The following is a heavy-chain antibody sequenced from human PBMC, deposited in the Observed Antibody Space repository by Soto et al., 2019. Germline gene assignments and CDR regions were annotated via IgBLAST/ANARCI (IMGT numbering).Heavy chain of an antibody. Sequence: SETLSLTCTVSGGTISSWYWSWIRQPPGKGLEWIGYIYYSGSTNCNPSLKSRVTISVDTSKNQFSLKLSSVTAADTAIYYCATAPNNNVVLVSWGQGTLVTVSS. CDR1: GGTISSWY. V-gene: IGHV4-59*12. D-gene: IGHD2-21*01. CDR2: IYYSGST. CDR3: ATAPNNNVVLVS. J-gene: IGHJ4*02.